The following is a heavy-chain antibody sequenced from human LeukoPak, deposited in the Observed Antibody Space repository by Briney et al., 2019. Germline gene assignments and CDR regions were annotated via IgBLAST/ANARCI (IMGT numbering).Heavy chain of an antibody. Sequence: GGSLRLSCAASGFTFSNYAMSWVRQAPGKGLEWVSGISGIGGNTYYADSVKGRFTISRDNSKNTLYLQMNSLRAEDTAVYYCAKDSDGSGSYSFDCWGQGTLVTVSS. D-gene: IGHD3-10*01. CDR3: AKDSDGSGSYSFDC. J-gene: IGHJ4*02. CDR1: GFTFSNYA. CDR2: ISGIGGNT. V-gene: IGHV3-23*01.